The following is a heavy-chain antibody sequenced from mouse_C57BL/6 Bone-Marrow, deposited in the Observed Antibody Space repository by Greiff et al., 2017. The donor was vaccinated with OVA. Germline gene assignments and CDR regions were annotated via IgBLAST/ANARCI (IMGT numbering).Heavy chain of an antibody. Sequence: DVQLQESGAELVKPGASVKLSCTASGFNIKDYYMHWVKQRTEQGLEWIGRIDPEDGETKYAPQFQGKATITADTSSNTAYLQLSILTSEDTAVYYCARDGSSFYYFDYWGQGTTLTVSS. CDR2: IDPEDGET. D-gene: IGHD1-1*01. CDR3: ARDGSSFYYFDY. V-gene: IGHV14-2*01. CDR1: GFNIKDYY. J-gene: IGHJ2*01.